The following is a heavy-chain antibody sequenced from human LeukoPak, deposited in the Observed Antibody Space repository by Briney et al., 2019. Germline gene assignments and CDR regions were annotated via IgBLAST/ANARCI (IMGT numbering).Heavy chain of an antibody. CDR2: ISSSSSYI. V-gene: IGHV3-21*01. J-gene: IGHJ4*02. D-gene: IGHD1-26*01. CDR1: GFTFSSYS. CDR3: ANNRLVGATSFDY. Sequence: AGGSLRLSCAAPGFTFSSYSMNWVRQAPGKGLEWVSSISSSSSYIYYADSVKGRFTISRDNAKNSLYLQMNSLRAEDTAVYYCANNRLVGATSFDYWGQGTLVTVSS.